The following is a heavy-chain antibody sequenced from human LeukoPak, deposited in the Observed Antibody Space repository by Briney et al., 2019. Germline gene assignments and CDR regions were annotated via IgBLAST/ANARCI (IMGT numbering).Heavy chain of an antibody. CDR1: GFTFSSYW. Sequence: GGSLRLSCASSGFTFSSYWMHWVRQPPGKGLVWVSRINPDGSVTTHADSVEGRFTISRDNAKNSLYLQMNSLRAEDTAVYYCASGRYCSSTSCPDYWGQGTLVTVSS. D-gene: IGHD2-2*01. J-gene: IGHJ4*02. CDR2: INPDGSVT. V-gene: IGHV3-74*01. CDR3: ASGRYCSSTSCPDY.